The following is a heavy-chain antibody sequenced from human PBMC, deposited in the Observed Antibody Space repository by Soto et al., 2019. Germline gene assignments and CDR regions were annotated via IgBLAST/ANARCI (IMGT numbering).Heavy chain of an antibody. D-gene: IGHD5-18*01. Sequence: EVQLLESGGGLVQPGGSLRLSCAASGFTFSSYAMSWVRQAPGKGLEWVSAISGSGGSTYYADSVKGRFTISRDNSKNTLYLQMHSLRAEDTAVYYCARTAMWGKTFSYFDYWGQGTLVTVSS. CDR3: ARTAMWGKTFSYFDY. J-gene: IGHJ4*02. CDR1: GFTFSSYA. CDR2: ISGSGGST. V-gene: IGHV3-23*01.